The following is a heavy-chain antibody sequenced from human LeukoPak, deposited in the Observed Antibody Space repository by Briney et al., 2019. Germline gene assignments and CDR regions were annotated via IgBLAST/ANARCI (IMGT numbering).Heavy chain of an antibody. V-gene: IGHV4-59*12. CDR3: ARLGTYGDYAVDY. CDR2: IYYSGST. J-gene: IGHJ4*02. CDR1: GGSISSYY. D-gene: IGHD4-17*01. Sequence: SETLSLTCTVSGGSISSYYWSWIRQPPGKGLEWIGYIYYSGSTNYNPSLKSRVTISVDTSKNQFSLKLSSVTAADTAVYYCARLGTYGDYAVDYWGQGTLVTVSS.